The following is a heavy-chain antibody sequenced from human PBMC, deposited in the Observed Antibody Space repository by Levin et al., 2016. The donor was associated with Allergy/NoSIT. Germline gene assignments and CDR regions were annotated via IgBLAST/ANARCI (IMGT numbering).Heavy chain of an antibody. CDR1: GYSFTSFY. D-gene: IGHD2-2*01. J-gene: IGHJ6*02. CDR2: INPTRGNT. Sequence: ASVKVSCKASGYSFTSFYMHWVRQAPGQGLEWMGKINPTRGNTGYAQKFQGRITMTRDTSTSTVNMTLSSLRSEDTAVYYCARGRPAEYCTSTSCTYYYYGLNVWGQGTTVTVSS. V-gene: IGHV1-46*01. CDR3: ARGRPAEYCTSTSCTYYYYGLNV.